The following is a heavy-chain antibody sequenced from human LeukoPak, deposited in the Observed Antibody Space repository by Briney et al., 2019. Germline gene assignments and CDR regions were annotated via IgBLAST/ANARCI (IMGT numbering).Heavy chain of an antibody. J-gene: IGHJ6*03. CDR2: ISSSGSTI. D-gene: IGHD3-22*01. V-gene: IGHV3-11*01. CDR1: GFTFSDYY. CDR3: ARDLGYYDSSGYYPYYYYYMDV. Sequence: PGGSLRLSCAASGFTFSDYYMSWIRQAPGKGLEWVSYISSSGSTIYYADSVKGRFTISRDNAKNSLYLQMNSLRAEDTAVYYCARDLGYYDSSGYYPYYYYYMDVWGKGTTVTISS.